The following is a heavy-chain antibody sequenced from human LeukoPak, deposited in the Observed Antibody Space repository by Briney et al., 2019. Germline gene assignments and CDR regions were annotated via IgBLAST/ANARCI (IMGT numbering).Heavy chain of an antibody. J-gene: IGHJ4*02. Sequence: SETLFLTCTVSGGSISSDYWSWIRQPPGRGLEWIGYIYYSGSTNYNPSLKSRVTISVDTSRNQFSLKLSSVTAADTAVYYCARETYYYGSGSYSPDYWGQGTLVTVSS. D-gene: IGHD3-10*01. CDR2: IYYSGST. CDR1: GGSISSDY. CDR3: ARETYYYGSGSYSPDY. V-gene: IGHV4-59*01.